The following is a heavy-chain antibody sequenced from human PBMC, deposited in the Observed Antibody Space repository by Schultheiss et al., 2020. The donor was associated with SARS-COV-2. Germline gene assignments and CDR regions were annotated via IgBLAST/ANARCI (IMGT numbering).Heavy chain of an antibody. CDR2: ISAYNGNT. D-gene: IGHD3-10*01. J-gene: IGHJ4*02. Sequence: ASVKVSCKASGYTFTSYDITWVRQAPGQGLEWMGWISAYNGNTNYAQKLQGRLTMTTDTSTSTAYMELRSLRSDDAAVYYCARLKRPGTGSGSYYDYWGQGTLVTVSS. V-gene: IGHV1-18*04. CDR3: ARLKRPGTGSGSYYDY. CDR1: GYTFTSYD.